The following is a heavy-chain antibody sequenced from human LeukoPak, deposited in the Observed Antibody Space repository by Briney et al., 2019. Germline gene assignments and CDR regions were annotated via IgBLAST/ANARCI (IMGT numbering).Heavy chain of an antibody. CDR3: ASLSTIWSGYWFHY. V-gene: IGHV4-39*01. CDR2: IYYSGNT. D-gene: IGHD3-3*01. CDR1: GGSISSSSYY. J-gene: IGHJ4*02. Sequence: SETLSLTCTVSGGSISSSSYYWDWIRQPPGKGLEWIGSIYYSGNTYYNPSLTSRVTLSVDTSKNQFSLKLSSVTAADTAVFYCASLSTIWSGYWFHYWGQGALVTVSS.